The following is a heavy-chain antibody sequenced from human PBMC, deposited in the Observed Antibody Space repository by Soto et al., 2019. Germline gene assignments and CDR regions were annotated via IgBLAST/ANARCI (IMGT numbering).Heavy chain of an antibody. CDR2: ISGGGGTT. J-gene: IGHJ6*02. CDR3: AKGKVAYDNSGLQYFYYFPMNV. V-gene: IGHV3-23*01. D-gene: IGHD3-22*01. CDR1: EFTFSSYA. Sequence: LRLSCAASEFTFSSYAMNWVRQAPGKGLEWVSVISGGGGTTYYADSVKGRFRISRDNSKNTLYLQMNSLRVEDTAVYYCAKGKVAYDNSGLQYFYYFPMNVWGQGTTVTVSS.